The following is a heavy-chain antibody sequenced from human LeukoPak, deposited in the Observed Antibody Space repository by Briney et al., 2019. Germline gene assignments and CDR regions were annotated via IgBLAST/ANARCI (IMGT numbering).Heavy chain of an antibody. V-gene: IGHV3-15*01. J-gene: IGHJ4*02. D-gene: IGHD6-13*01. CDR1: GFTFSNAW. CDR2: IKSKTDGGTT. CDR3: ATGGYFLDY. Sequence: GGSLRLSCAGSGFTFSNAWMNWVRQAPGRGLEWVGRIKSKTDGGTTDYAAPVKGRFTISRDDSKNTVFLQVNSLQIEDTAVYFCATGGYFLDYWGQGTLVTVSS.